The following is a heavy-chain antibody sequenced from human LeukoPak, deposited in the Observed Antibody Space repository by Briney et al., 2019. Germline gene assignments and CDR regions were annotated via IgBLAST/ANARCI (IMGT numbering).Heavy chain of an antibody. J-gene: IGHJ4*02. CDR3: TTGDPISMIVPDPYYFDY. D-gene: IGHD3-22*01. CDR2: IKSKTDGGTT. V-gene: IGHV3-15*01. CDR1: GFTFNKAW. Sequence: KPGGPLRLSCAASGFTFNKAWMSWVRQAPGKRLDGVARIKSKTDGGTTIYVALVKGRFIISRDDLRKTLYLQMNSQKTEDTAVYYCTTGDPISMIVPDPYYFDYWGPGTLVTVSS.